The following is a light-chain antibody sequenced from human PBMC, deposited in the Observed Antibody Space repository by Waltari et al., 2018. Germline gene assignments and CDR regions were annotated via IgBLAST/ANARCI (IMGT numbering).Light chain of an antibody. CDR1: QSILYTSNDKNY. CDR3: QQYFNSPIA. CDR2: WAA. Sequence: DIVMTQSPDSLLVSLGERATISCNSSQSILYTSNDKNYLAWYQQKAGQPPRLLVHWAAIRESGVPDRVRGSGSGTDFTLTISNLQPEDVAFYWCQQYFNSPIAFGQGTRLESK. J-gene: IGKJ5*01. V-gene: IGKV4-1*01.